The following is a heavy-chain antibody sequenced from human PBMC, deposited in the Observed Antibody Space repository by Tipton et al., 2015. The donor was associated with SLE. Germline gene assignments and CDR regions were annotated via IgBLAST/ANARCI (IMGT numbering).Heavy chain of an antibody. CDR3: ARSHTGYSSTWYYYYYYMDV. D-gene: IGHD6-13*01. CDR1: GGSFSGYY. Sequence: LRLSCAVYGGSFSGYYWSWIRQPPGKGLEWIGEMNHSGSTNYNPSLKSRVTISVDTSKNQFSLKLSSVTAADTAVYYCARSHTGYSSTWYYYYYYMDVWGKGTTVTVSS. J-gene: IGHJ6*03. CDR2: MNHSGST. V-gene: IGHV4-34*01.